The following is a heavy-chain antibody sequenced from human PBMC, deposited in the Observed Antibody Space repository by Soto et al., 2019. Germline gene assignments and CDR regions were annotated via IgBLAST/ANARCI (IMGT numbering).Heavy chain of an antibody. D-gene: IGHD6-19*01. V-gene: IGHV6-1*01. CDR1: GERVSSNIGA. CDR3: ARDRIAVAGPFDY. CDR2: TYYRSKWYN. Sequence: QALSITFASSGERVSSNIGAWNWIRQSPSRGLEWLGRTYYRSKWYNDYAVSVKSRITINPDTSKNQFSLQLNSVTPEDTAVYYCARDRIAVAGPFDYWGQGTLVTVSS. J-gene: IGHJ4*02.